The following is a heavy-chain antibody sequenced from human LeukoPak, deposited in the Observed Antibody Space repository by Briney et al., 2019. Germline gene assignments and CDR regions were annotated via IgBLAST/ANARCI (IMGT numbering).Heavy chain of an antibody. J-gene: IGHJ5*02. Sequence: SETLSLTCTVSGGSISSSSYYWGWIRQPPGKGLERFGSIYYSGRTYYNPSLKSRVTISVGTSKNQFSLKLSSVTAADTAVYYCASFPTLPYGLRFDPWGQGTLVTVSS. D-gene: IGHD1-26*01. V-gene: IGHV4-39*01. CDR1: GGSISSSSYY. CDR3: ASFPTLPYGLRFDP. CDR2: IYYSGRT.